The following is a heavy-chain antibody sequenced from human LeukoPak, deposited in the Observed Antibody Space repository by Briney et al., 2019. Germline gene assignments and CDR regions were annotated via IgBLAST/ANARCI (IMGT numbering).Heavy chain of an antibody. CDR2: ISSSGSIV. D-gene: IGHD3-22*01. CDR3: AKARTYYDSSGYYLR. J-gene: IGHJ4*02. CDR1: GFSFSTYE. V-gene: IGHV3-48*03. Sequence: GGSLRLSCAASGFSFSTYEMHWVRQAPGKGLEWVSDISSSGSIVYYADSVKGRFTTSRDNANNYLYLQMNSLRAEDTAVYYCAKARTYYDSSGYYLRWGQGTLVTVSS.